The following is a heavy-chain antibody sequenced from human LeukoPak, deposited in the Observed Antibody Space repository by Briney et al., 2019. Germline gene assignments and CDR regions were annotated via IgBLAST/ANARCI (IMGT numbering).Heavy chain of an antibody. CDR2: ISSSDSYV. Sequence: GGSLRLSCTASGFTFSSYSMNWVRQAPGQGLEWVSSISSSDSYVYYADSVKGRFTISRDNAKNSLYLQMNSLRAEDTAVYYCARETTEEAFDIWGQGTMVTVSS. V-gene: IGHV3-21*01. CDR1: GFTFSSYS. J-gene: IGHJ3*02. D-gene: IGHD4-11*01. CDR3: ARETTEEAFDI.